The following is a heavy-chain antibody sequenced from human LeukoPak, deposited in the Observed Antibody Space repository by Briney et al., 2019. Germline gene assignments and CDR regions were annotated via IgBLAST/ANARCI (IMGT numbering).Heavy chain of an antibody. V-gene: IGHV3-23*01. CDR1: GFTFSSYA. CDR2: ISGSGGST. D-gene: IGHD3-3*01. Sequence: GRSLRLSCAASGFTFSSYAMSWVRQAPGKGLEWVSAISGSGGSTYYADSVKGRFTISRDNSKNTLYLQMNSLRAEDTAVYYCAKDYDFWSGYPTLSWFDPWGQGTLVTVSS. J-gene: IGHJ5*02. CDR3: AKDYDFWSGYPTLSWFDP.